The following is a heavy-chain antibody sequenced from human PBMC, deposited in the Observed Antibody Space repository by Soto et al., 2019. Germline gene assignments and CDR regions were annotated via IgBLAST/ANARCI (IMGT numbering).Heavy chain of an antibody. CDR2: INHSGSA. J-gene: IGHJ4*02. CDR3: ARQVPLNFVGYCSGGSCYPNFDH. CDR1: GESFSRYI. D-gene: IGHD2-15*01. V-gene: IGHV4-34*01. Sequence: SETLSLTCAVYGESFSRYIWTWIRQTPGKGLQWIGQINHSGSASYNPSLKSRVSISVHTSNSQFSLELSSVTAADTAVYYCARQVPLNFVGYCSGGSCYPNFDHWRQGTLVTASS.